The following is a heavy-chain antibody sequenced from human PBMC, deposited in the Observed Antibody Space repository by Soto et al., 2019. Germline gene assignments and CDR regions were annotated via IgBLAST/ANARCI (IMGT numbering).Heavy chain of an antibody. V-gene: IGHV3-11*01. Sequence: GGSLRLSCAASGFTFSDYYMSWIRQAPWKGLEWVSYISSSGSTIYYADSVKGRFTISRDNAKNSLYLQMNSLRAEDTAVYYWARENIELVPAAIGSLDVWGQGTTVTVSS. CDR3: ARENIELVPAAIGSLDV. J-gene: IGHJ6*02. D-gene: IGHD2-2*01. CDR1: GFTFSDYY. CDR2: ISSSGSTI.